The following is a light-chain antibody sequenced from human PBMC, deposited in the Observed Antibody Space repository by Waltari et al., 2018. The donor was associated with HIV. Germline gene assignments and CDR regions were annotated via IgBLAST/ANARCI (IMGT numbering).Light chain of an antibody. CDR2: EDD. J-gene: IGLJ2*01. Sequence: FMLTQPHSVSESPGETVTISCTRSSGSIAFNFVQWYQQRPGSAPTTVIYEDDRRPSGVPDRFSGSIDRSSNSASLTISGLEPEDEADYYCQSYDSNYVVFGGGTKLTVL. V-gene: IGLV6-57*04. CDR3: QSYDSNYVV. CDR1: SGSIAFNF.